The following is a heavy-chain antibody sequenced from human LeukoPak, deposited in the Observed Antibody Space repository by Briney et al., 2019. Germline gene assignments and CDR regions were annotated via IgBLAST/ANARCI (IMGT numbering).Heavy chain of an antibody. J-gene: IGHJ6*03. V-gene: IGHV3-7*01. CDR2: INQDGSEK. CDR1: GFTFSSYW. CDR3: ARFPGTYYLDV. Sequence: GGSLRLSCTASGFTFSSYWMSWVRQAPGKGLEWVANINQDGSEKNYVDSVKGPFSISRDNAKNSLYLQMKSLRVEDTAVYYCARFPGTYYLDVWGKGTTVTVSS.